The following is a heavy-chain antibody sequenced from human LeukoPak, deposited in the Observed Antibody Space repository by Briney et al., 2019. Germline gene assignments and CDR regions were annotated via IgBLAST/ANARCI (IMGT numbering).Heavy chain of an antibody. CDR2: IIPILGIA. CDR1: GGTFSSYA. V-gene: IGHV1-69*04. J-gene: IGHJ3*02. D-gene: IGHD3-22*01. Sequence: GASVKVSCKASGGTFSSYAISWVRQAPGQGLEWMGRIIPILGIANYAQKFQGRVTITADKSTSTAYMELSSLRSEDTAVYYCGRPYKYYDSSGFYYAFDIWGQGTMVTVSS. CDR3: GRPYKYYDSSGFYYAFDI.